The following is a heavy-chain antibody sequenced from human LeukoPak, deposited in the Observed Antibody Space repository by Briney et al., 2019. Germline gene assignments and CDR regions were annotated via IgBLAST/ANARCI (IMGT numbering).Heavy chain of an antibody. CDR2: ISDSGGST. Sequence: GRSLRLSCAASGFTFSSYVLSWVRQAPGKGLEWVSAISDSGGSTYYADSVKGRFTISRDNSKNTLYLQMNSLRAEDTAVYYCATYDFWSGYGVGYWGQGTLVTVSS. D-gene: IGHD3-3*01. CDR1: GFTFSSYV. V-gene: IGHV3-23*01. J-gene: IGHJ4*02. CDR3: ATYDFWSGYGVGY.